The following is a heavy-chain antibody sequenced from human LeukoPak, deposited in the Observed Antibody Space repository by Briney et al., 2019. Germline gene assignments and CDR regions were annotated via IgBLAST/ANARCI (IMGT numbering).Heavy chain of an antibody. CDR2: IETTSTL. J-gene: IGHJ6*03. CDR3: ARCLSPCLPGHYFMDV. D-gene: IGHD3-16*01. CDR1: GITFNSGCT. Sequence: GGSLRLSCVVSGITFNSGCTMEWVRRTPGKGLEWVASIETTSTLYYADSVKGRFTISRDNSKKSLFLDMTNLRAEDTAVYYCARCLSPCLPGHYFMDVWGKGTTVTVSS. V-gene: IGHV3-21*01.